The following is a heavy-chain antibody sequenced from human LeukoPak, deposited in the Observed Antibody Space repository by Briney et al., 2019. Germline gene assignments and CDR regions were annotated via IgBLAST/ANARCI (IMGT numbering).Heavy chain of an antibody. J-gene: IGHJ5*02. D-gene: IGHD3-9*01. CDR2: IYYSGST. CDR3: ARVPGVYYDILTGYGSGWFDP. Sequence: SETLSLTCTVSGGSISSSSYYWSWIRQPPGKGLEWIGYIYYSGSTNYNPSLKSRVTISVDTSKNQFSLNLRSVTAADTAVYYCARVPGVYYDILTGYGSGWFDPWGQGTLVTVSS. CDR1: GGSISSSSYY. V-gene: IGHV4-61*05.